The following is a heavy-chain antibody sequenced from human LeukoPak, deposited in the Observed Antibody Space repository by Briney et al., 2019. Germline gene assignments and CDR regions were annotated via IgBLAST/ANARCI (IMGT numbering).Heavy chain of an antibody. Sequence: ASVKVSCKASGGTFSSYAISWVRQAPGQGLEWMERINPNSGGTNYAQKFQGRVTMTRDTSISTAYMELSRLRSDDTAVYYCASSGHYYDSSGPYYFDYWGQGTLVTVSS. J-gene: IGHJ4*02. V-gene: IGHV1-2*06. CDR3: ASSGHYYDSSGPYYFDY. CDR2: INPNSGGT. CDR1: GGTFSSYA. D-gene: IGHD3-22*01.